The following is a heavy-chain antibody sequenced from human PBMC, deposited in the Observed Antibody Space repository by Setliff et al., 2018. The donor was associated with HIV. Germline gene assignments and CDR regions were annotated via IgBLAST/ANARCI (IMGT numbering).Heavy chain of an antibody. Sequence: RASVKVSCKASGYTFTGYYIHGVRRAPGQGLEWMGRLNPSSGGTNYAPKVQGRVTMTRDKSISTAYMELSRLRSDDTAVYYCAPWGGSPDGYFYNDMDVWGKGTTV. CDR3: APWGGSPDGYFYNDMDV. D-gene: IGHD1-26*01. J-gene: IGHJ6*03. CDR1: GYTFTGYY. V-gene: IGHV1-2*06. CDR2: LNPSSGGT.